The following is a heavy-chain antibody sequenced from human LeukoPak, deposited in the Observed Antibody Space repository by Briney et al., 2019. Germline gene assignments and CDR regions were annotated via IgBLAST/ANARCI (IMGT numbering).Heavy chain of an antibody. J-gene: IGHJ4*02. CDR1: GASISSNY. Sequence: KTSETLSLTCTVSGASISSNYWSWIRQPPGKGLEWIGYIYSSGNTNSNPSLKSRVTISVDTSKKQISLKLSSVTAADTAVYYCARHPDSVGEFDNWGQGTLVTVSS. CDR2: IYSSGNT. V-gene: IGHV4-59*08. D-gene: IGHD1-26*01. CDR3: ARHPDSVGEFDN.